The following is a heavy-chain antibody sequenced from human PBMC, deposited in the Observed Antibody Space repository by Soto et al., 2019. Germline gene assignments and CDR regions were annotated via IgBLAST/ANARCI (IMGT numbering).Heavy chain of an antibody. CDR2: IRDGGEST. CDR1: GFIFGNYM. V-gene: IGHV3-23*01. Sequence: EVQLLESGGGLVQPGESLRLSCAVSGFIFGNYMMTWVRQAPVKGLEWVSTIRDGGESTYYADSVKGRFTISRDNSKNTLYLQMDSLGVEDTAVYYCAPHVHCSGGSCHYDAFDIRGQGTMVTVSS. J-gene: IGHJ3*02. CDR3: APHVHCSGGSCHYDAFDI. D-gene: IGHD2-15*01.